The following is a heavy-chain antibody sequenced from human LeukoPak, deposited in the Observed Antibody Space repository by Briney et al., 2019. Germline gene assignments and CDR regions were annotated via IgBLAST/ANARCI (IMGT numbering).Heavy chain of an antibody. CDR2: IIPIFGTA. D-gene: IGHD6-6*01. J-gene: IGHJ4*02. CDR3: ARDRWSSSASAAPDDY. Sequence: ASVKVSCKASGGTFSSYAISWVRQAPGQGLEWMGGIIPIFGTANYAQKFQGRVTITTDESTSTAYMELSSLRSEDTAVYYCARDRWSSSASAAPDDYWGQGTLVTVSS. CDR1: GGTFSSYA. V-gene: IGHV1-69*05.